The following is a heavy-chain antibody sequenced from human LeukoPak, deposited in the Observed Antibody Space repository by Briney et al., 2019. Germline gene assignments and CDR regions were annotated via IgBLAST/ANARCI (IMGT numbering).Heavy chain of an antibody. V-gene: IGHV1-8*01. CDR2: MNPNSGNT. CDR1: GYTFTSYD. D-gene: IGHD6-6*01. CDR3: ARGPSEYSSSSDTFDV. Sequence: ASVKVSCKASGYTFTSYDINWVRQATGQGLEWMGWMNPNSGNTGYAQKFQGRVTMTRNTSISTAYMELSSLRSEDTAVYYCARGPSEYSSSSDTFDVWGQGTMVIVSS. J-gene: IGHJ3*01.